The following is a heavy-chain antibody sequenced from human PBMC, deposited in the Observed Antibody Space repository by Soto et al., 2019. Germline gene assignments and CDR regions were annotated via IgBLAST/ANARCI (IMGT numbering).Heavy chain of an antibody. CDR3: ARHADSSSWYRGYYYYGMDV. J-gene: IGHJ6*02. CDR1: GGSISSSNW. CDR2: IYHSGST. Sequence: PSETLSLTCAVSGGSISSSNWWSWVRQPPGKGLEWIGEIYHSGSTNYNPSLKSRVTISVDTSKNQFSLKLSSVTAADTAVYYCARHADSSSWYRGYYYYGMDVWGQGTTVTVSS. V-gene: IGHV4-4*02. D-gene: IGHD6-13*01.